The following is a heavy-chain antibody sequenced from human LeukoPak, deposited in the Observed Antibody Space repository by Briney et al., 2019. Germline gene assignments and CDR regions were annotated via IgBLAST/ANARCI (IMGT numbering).Heavy chain of an antibody. Sequence: PSETLSLTCTVSGASISSGGYYWSWIRQHPGKGLEWIGYIYYSGSTYYNPSLKSRVTISVDTSKNQFSLKLSSVTAADTAVYYCARGNSGWYSNYWGQGTLVTASS. CDR2: IYYSGST. V-gene: IGHV4-31*03. CDR1: GASISSGGYY. CDR3: ARGNSGWYSNY. J-gene: IGHJ4*02. D-gene: IGHD6-19*01.